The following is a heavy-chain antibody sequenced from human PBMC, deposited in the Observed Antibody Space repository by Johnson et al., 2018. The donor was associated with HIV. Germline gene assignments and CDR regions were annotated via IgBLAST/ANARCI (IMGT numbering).Heavy chain of an antibody. CDR1: GFTFSSYW. D-gene: IGHD6-13*01. Sequence: VQLVESGGGLVQPGGSLRLSCAASGFTFSSYWMHWVRQAPGKGLEWVANIKQDGSERYYVDSMKGRFTISRDNAKNSLYLQMNSLRAEDTAVYYCAREQQLNLDAFDIWGQGTMVTVSS. CDR2: IKQDGSER. J-gene: IGHJ3*02. CDR3: AREQQLNLDAFDI. V-gene: IGHV3-7*04.